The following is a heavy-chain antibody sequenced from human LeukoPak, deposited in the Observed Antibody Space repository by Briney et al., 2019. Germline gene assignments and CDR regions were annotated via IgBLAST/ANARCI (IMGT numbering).Heavy chain of an antibody. D-gene: IGHD3-10*01. CDR3: AREDAGSWFDP. V-gene: IGHV3-7*01. CDR2: IKQDGSEK. Sequence: GGSLRLSCAASGFTFSSYWMSWVRQAPGRGLEWVANIKQDGSEKYYVDSVKGRFTISRDNAKNSLYLQMNSLRAEDTAVYYCAREDAGSWFDPWGQGTLVTVSS. CDR1: GFTFSSYW. J-gene: IGHJ5*02.